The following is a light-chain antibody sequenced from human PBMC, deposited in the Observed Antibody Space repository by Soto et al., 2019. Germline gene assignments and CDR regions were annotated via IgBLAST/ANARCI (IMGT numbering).Light chain of an antibody. CDR2: WVS. J-gene: IGKJ1*01. Sequence: DIVMTQSPDSLAVSLGERATINCKSSQSVLYSSNNKNYLAWYQQKPGQPPKLLIYWVSTRESGVPDRFSGRGSGPDCTLTISSLQAGDVAVYCCQQYYSTPRTFGQGTKVEIK. CDR3: QQYYSTPRT. CDR1: QSVLYSSNNKNY. V-gene: IGKV4-1*01.